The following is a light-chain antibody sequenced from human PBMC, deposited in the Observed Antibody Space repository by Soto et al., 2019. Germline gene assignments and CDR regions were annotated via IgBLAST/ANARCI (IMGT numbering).Light chain of an antibody. J-gene: IGLJ2*01. CDR1: SSNIESNF. CDR2: RNN. V-gene: IGLV1-47*01. CDR3: TVLDDNLRGRL. Sequence: QSVLTQAPSASGTPGQRVTISCSGSSSNIESNFVYWYQQLPGTTPRLLIYRNNQRPSGVPDRFSGSKSGTSASLAISALRSEDEADYYCTVLDDNLRGRLFGGGTKVTVL.